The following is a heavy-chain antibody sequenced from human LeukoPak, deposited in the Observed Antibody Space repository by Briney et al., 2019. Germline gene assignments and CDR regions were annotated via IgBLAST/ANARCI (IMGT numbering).Heavy chain of an antibody. CDR2: IKKDGSEK. Sequence: PGGSLRLSCSASGFTFSNYWMTWVRQAPGKGLEWVANIKKDGSEKYYVDSVKGRFIISRDNAKNSLFLQMNSQRAKDTAVYYCAKEQEGNSDYWGQGTLVTVSS. CDR1: GFTFSNYW. CDR3: AKEQEGNSDY. D-gene: IGHD1-7*01. J-gene: IGHJ4*02. V-gene: IGHV3-7*04.